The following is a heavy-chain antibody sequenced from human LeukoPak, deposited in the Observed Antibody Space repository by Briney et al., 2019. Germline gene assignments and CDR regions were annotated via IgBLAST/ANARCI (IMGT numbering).Heavy chain of an antibody. Sequence: SVKVSCKASGGTFISYAISWVRQAPGQGLEWMGRIIPILGIANYAQKFQGRGTMTTDTSTSTVYMELSSLRSEDTAVYYCASYIVVVPAAYLNYYGMDVWGQGTTVTVSS. CDR1: GGTFISYA. CDR2: IIPILGIA. J-gene: IGHJ6*02. D-gene: IGHD2-2*01. CDR3: ASYIVVVPAAYLNYYGMDV. V-gene: IGHV1-69*04.